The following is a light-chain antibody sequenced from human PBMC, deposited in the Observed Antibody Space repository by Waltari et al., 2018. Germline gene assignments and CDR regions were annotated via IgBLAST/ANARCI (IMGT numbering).Light chain of an antibody. Sequence: QSVLTQPPSLSGAPRQRVTISCSGSSSNIGDHPVIWYQPAPGKAPKPLIVYDNRLPPGVSARFSGSKSGTSASLAISGLQSEDEADYYCATWDDSLSGPLFGGGTKLTVL. CDR1: SSNIGDHP. J-gene: IGLJ3*02. CDR2: YDN. V-gene: IGLV1-36*01. CDR3: ATWDDSLSGPL.